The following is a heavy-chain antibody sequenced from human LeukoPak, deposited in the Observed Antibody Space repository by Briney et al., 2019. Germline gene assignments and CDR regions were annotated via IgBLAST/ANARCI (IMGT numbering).Heavy chain of an antibody. Sequence: GESLKISCKGSGYSFSTYWIAWMRQMPGNGLEWVGIIYPGDSDKRYSPAFQGQVTISADKSVTTAYLQWSSLKASDTAIYYCARRRIDYEIEGDGFEIWGQGTMVSVSS. CDR2: IYPGDSDK. D-gene: IGHD3-22*01. CDR1: GYSFSTYW. J-gene: IGHJ3*02. V-gene: IGHV5-51*01. CDR3: ARRRIDYEIEGDGFEI.